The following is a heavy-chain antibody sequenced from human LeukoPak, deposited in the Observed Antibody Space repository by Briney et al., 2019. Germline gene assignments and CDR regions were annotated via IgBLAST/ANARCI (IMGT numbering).Heavy chain of an antibody. Sequence: SETLSLTCTVSGGSISSYYWSWIRQPPGKGLEWIGYIYYSGSTNYNPSLKSRVTISVDTSKNQFSLKLSSVTAADTAVYYCARERDPYGDYYFDYWGQGTLVTVSS. D-gene: IGHD4-17*01. J-gene: IGHJ4*02. CDR3: ARERDPYGDYYFDY. CDR2: IYYSGST. CDR1: GGSISSYY. V-gene: IGHV4-59*01.